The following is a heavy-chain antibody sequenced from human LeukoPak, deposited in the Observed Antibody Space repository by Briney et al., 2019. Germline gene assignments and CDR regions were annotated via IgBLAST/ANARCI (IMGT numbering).Heavy chain of an antibody. V-gene: IGHV3-7*01. J-gene: IGHJ4*02. D-gene: IGHD1-1*01. Sequence: TGGSLRLSCAASGFTFSSYWMSWVRQAPGKGLEWVANIKQDGSEKYYVDSVKGRFTISRDNAKNSLYLQMNSLRAEDTAVYYCARDPGGVLERGYFDYWGQGTLVTVSS. CDR2: IKQDGSEK. CDR3: ARDPGGVLERGYFDY. CDR1: GFTFSSYW.